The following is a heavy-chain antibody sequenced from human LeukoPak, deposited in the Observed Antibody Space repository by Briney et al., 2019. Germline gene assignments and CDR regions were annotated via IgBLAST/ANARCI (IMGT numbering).Heavy chain of an antibody. CDR1: GGSISSSSYY. V-gene: IGHV4-39*01. CDR2: IYCSGST. Sequence: TSETLSLTCTVSGGSISSSSYYWGWIRQPPGKGLEWIGSIYCSGSTYYNPPLKSRVTISVDTSKNQLSLKLSSVTAADTAVYYCVRWYYYGSGSSGDLFDYWGQGTLVTVTS. D-gene: IGHD3-10*01. CDR3: VRWYYYGSGSSGDLFDY. J-gene: IGHJ4*02.